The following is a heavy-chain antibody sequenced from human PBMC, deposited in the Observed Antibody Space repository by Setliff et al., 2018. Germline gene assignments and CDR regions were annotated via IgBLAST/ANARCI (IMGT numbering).Heavy chain of an antibody. D-gene: IGHD3-10*01. CDR3: ARDHAYGSRFYYYYYGMDV. V-gene: IGHV3-9*01. CDR2: ISYNSGSI. J-gene: IGHJ6*02. Sequence: PGGSLRLSCATSGFTFDDHAMHWVRQAPGKGLEWVSGISYNSGSIGYGDSVKGRFTISRDNAKNSLYLQMNSLRAEDTAVYYCARDHAYGSRFYYYYYGMDVWGQGTTVTVSS. CDR1: GFTFDDHA.